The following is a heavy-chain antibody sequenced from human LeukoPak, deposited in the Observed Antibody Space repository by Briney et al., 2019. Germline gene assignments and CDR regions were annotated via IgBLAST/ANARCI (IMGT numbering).Heavy chain of an antibody. CDR3: ARAPLMVITNYYYYYGMDV. V-gene: IGHV1-3*01. CDR2: INAGNGNT. D-gene: IGHD3-22*01. Sequence: ASVKVSCKASGYTFTSYGISWVRQAPGQRLEWMGWINAGNGNTYYSQKFQGRVTITRDTSASTAYMELSSLRSEDTAVYYCARAPLMVITNYYYYYGMDVWGQGTTVTVSS. J-gene: IGHJ6*02. CDR1: GYTFTSYG.